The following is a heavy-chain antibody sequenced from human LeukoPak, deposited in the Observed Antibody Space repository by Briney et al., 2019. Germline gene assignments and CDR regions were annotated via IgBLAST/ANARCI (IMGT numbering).Heavy chain of an antibody. J-gene: IGHJ4*02. Sequence: SETLSLTCTVSGGSISSSSYYWGWIRQPPGKGLEWIGSIYYSGSTYYNPSLKSRVTISVDTSKNQFSLKLSSVTAADTAVYYCARQFSGVGDYWGQGTLVTVSS. CDR3: ARQFSGVGDY. V-gene: IGHV4-39*01. D-gene: IGHD1-26*01. CDR1: GGSISSSSYY. CDR2: IYYSGST.